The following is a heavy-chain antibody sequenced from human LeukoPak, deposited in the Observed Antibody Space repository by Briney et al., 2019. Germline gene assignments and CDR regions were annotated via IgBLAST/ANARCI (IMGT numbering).Heavy chain of an antibody. CDR1: GFTFSSYS. CDR3: ARDPGYGGQSQPFGY. CDR2: ISSSSSYI. J-gene: IGHJ4*02. Sequence: GGSLRLSCAASGFTFSSYSMNWVRQAPGKGLEWVSSISSSSSYIYYADSVKGRFTISRDNAKNSLYLQMNSLRAEDTAVYYCARDPGYGGQSQPFGYWGQGTLVTVSS. D-gene: IGHD4-23*01. V-gene: IGHV3-21*01.